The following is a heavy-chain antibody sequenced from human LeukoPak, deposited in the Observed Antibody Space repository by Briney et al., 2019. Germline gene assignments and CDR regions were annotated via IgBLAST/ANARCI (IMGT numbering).Heavy chain of an antibody. CDR1: GYTFTSYA. Sequence: ASVKVSCKASGYTFTSYAMNWVRQAPGQGLEWMGWINTNTGNPTYAQGFTGRFVFSLDTSVSTAYLQISSLKAEDTAVYYCARVLKTGYSSSWYGYWGQGTLVTVSS. CDR2: INTNTGNP. J-gene: IGHJ4*02. V-gene: IGHV7-4-1*02. D-gene: IGHD6-13*01. CDR3: ARVLKTGYSSSWYGY.